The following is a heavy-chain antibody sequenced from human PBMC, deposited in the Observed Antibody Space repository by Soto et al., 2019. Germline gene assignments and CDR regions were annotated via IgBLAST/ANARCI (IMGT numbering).Heavy chain of an antibody. V-gene: IGHV3-33*01. D-gene: IGHD3-3*01. CDR3: ARAQRFWYFDL. CDR2: ICYDGSNK. J-gene: IGHJ2*01. Sequence: QVQLVESGGGVVQPGRSLRLSCAASGFTFSSYGMHWVRQAPGKGLEWVAVICYDGSNKYYADSVKGRFTISRDNSKNTLYLQMNSLRAEDKAVYYCARAQRFWYFDLWGRGTLVTVSS. CDR1: GFTFSSYG.